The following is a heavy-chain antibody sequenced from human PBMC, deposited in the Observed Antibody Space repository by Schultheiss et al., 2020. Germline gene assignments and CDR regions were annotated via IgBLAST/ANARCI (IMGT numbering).Heavy chain of an antibody. V-gene: IGHV3-21*01. CDR3: ARDRLSGYDFGGYYYMDV. CDR2: ISSSSSYI. Sequence: GGSLRLSCAASGFTFSSYSMNWVRQAPGKGLEWVSSISSSSSYIYYADSVKGRFTISRDNAKNSLYLQMNSLRAEDTAVYYCARDRLSGYDFGGYYYMDVWGKGTTVTVSS. CDR1: GFTFSSYS. D-gene: IGHD5-12*01. J-gene: IGHJ6*03.